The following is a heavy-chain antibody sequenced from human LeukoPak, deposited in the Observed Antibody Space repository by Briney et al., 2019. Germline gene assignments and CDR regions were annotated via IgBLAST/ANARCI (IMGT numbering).Heavy chain of an antibody. Sequence: GGSLRLSCAASGFTVSSNYMSWVRQAPGKGLEWVSVIYSGGSTYFADSVKGRFTISRDNAKNSLYLQMNSLRAEDTAVYYCAREAYCGGDCYSVDYWGQGTLVTVSS. J-gene: IGHJ4*02. CDR2: IYSGGST. D-gene: IGHD2-21*02. CDR1: GFTVSSNY. CDR3: AREAYCGGDCYSVDY. V-gene: IGHV3-66*01.